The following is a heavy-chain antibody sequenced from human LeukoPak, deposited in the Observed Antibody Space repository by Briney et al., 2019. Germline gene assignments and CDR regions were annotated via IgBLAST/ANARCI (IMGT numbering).Heavy chain of an antibody. V-gene: IGHV4-30-2*01. J-gene: IGHJ3*02. CDR2: IYHSGST. CDR3: ARARIREDGSGSLDAFDI. Sequence: SQTLSLTCAVSGGSISSGGYSWSWLRQPPGKGLEWIGYIYHSGSTYYNPSLKSRVTISVDRSKNQFSLKLSSVTAADTAVYYCARARIREDGSGSLDAFDIWGQGTMVTVSS. D-gene: IGHD3-10*01. CDR1: GGSISSGGYS.